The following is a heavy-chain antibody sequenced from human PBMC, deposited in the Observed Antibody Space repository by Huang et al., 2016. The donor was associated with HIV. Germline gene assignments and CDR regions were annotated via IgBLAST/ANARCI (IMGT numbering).Heavy chain of an antibody. CDR3: ARGLGFCRGGDCFPTHFQH. V-gene: IGHV4-34*02. J-gene: IGHJ1*01. D-gene: IGHD2-21*02. CDR2: INHSGSA. Sequence: QVRLEQWGAGLLKLSVTLSLTCAVYGGSFSGYQRTWIRQSPGKGLEWIGEINHSGSAHYNPSIKTRVTITGDMSKNQFSLKMTSLTVTDTAVYFCARGLGFCRGGDCFPTHFQHWSQG. CDR1: GGSFSGYQ.